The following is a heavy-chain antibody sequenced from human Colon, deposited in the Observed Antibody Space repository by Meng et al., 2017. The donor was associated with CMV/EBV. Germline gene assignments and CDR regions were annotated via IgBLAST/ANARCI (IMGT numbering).Heavy chain of an antibody. CDR1: GNTFTSNY. CDR2: IDPSGGGT. CDR3: ARGKSISDGAQVFDY. V-gene: IGHV1-46*01. Sequence: ASVKVSCKASGNTFTSNYMHWVRQAPGQGLEWMGTIDPSGGGTSYAQKFQGRVTMTRDTSTRTLYMELISLRSEDTAVYYCARGKSISDGAQVFDYWGQGTLVTSPQ. J-gene: IGHJ4*02. D-gene: IGHD4/OR15-4a*01.